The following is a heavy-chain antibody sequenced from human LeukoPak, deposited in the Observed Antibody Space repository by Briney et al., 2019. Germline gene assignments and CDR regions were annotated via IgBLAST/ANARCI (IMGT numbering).Heavy chain of an antibody. D-gene: IGHD1-26*01. J-gene: IGHJ4*02. CDR2: IYYSGST. Sequence: PSETLSLTCTVSGGSISSSSYYWGWIRQPPGKGLEWIGNIYYSGSTYYNPSLKSRVTISVDTSKNQFSLKLSSVTAADTAVYYCASIIKNTGLIVGATGLRVDYWGQGTLVTVSS. V-gene: IGHV4-39*01. CDR3: ASIIKNTGLIVGATGLRVDY. CDR1: GGSISSSSYY.